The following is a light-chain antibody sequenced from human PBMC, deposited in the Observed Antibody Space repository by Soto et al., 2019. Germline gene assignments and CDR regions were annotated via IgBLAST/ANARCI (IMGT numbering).Light chain of an antibody. J-gene: IGKJ2*01. CDR1: QSVSSTY. V-gene: IGKV3-20*01. CDR2: GAS. Sequence: EIVLTQSPGTLSLSPGERATLSCRASQSVSSTYLAWYQQKPSQAPRLLIYGASSRATGSPDRFSGSGSGTGFTLTISRLEPEDFAVYYCQQYGSSPTFGQGTKLEIK. CDR3: QQYGSSPT.